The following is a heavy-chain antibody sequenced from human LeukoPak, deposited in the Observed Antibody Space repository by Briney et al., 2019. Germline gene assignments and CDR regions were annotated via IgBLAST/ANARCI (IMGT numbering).Heavy chain of an antibody. CDR1: GFTFSSYA. CDR2: IGGSGRSA. D-gene: IGHD2-15*01. CDR3: ARDFCSGGSCYPDAFDI. J-gene: IGHJ3*02. Sequence: PGGSLRLSCAASGFTFSSYAMTWVRQAPGKGLEWVSVIGGSGRSAYYADSVKGRFTISRDNSRNTLYLQMNSLRAEDTAVYYCARDFCSGGSCYPDAFDIWGQGTMVTVSS. V-gene: IGHV3-23*01.